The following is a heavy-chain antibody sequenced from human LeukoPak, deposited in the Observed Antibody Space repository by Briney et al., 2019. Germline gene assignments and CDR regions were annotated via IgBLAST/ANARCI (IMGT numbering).Heavy chain of an antibody. CDR2: IIPIFGTA. CDR1: GGTFSSYA. V-gene: IGHV1-69*13. J-gene: IGHJ3*02. CDR3: AGERLGYCSSTSCYNQGYYDSSGYILYAFDI. D-gene: IGHD2-2*02. Sequence: SVKVSCKASGGTFSSYAISWMRQAPGQGLEWMGGIIPIFGTANYAQKFQGRVTITADESTSTAYMELSSLRSEDTAVYYCAGERLGYCSSTSCYNQGYYDSSGYILYAFDIWGQGTMVTVSS.